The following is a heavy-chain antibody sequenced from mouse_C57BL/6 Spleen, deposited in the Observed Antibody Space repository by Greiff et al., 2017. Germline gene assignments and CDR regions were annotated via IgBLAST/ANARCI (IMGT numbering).Heavy chain of an antibody. CDR1: GYTFTSYW. Sequence: VQLQQPGAELVKPGASVKLSCKASGYTFTSYWMHWVKQRPGQGLEWIGMIHPNSGSTNYNEKFKSKDTLTVDKSSSTAYMQLSSLTSEDSAVYYCARSYDYDAWFAYWGQGTLVTVSA. D-gene: IGHD2-4*01. CDR2: IHPNSGST. J-gene: IGHJ3*01. CDR3: ARSYDYDAWFAY. V-gene: IGHV1-64*01.